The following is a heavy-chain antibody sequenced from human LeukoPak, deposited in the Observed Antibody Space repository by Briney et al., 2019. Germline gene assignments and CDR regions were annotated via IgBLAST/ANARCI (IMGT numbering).Heavy chain of an antibody. CDR1: GYTFTSYY. J-gene: IGHJ6*03. Sequence: ASVKVSCKASGYTFTSYYMHWVRQAPGQGLEWMGIINPSGGSTSYAQKFQGRVTITTDESTSTAYMELSSLRSEDTAVYYCARATCTNGVCYPSSYYYYYMDVWGKGTTVTVSS. CDR2: INPSGGST. CDR3: ARATCTNGVCYPSSYYYYYMDV. V-gene: IGHV1-46*01. D-gene: IGHD2-8*01.